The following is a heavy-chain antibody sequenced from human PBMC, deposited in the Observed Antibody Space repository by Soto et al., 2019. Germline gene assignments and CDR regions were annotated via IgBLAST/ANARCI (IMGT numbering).Heavy chain of an antibody. CDR1: GFTFSSYG. Sequence: GSLRLSCAASGFTFSSYGMHWVRQAPGKGLEWVAVISYDGSNKYYADSVKGRFTISRDNSKNTLYLQMNSLRAEDTAVYYCAKFRSTSYYYYGMDVWGQGTTVTVSS. V-gene: IGHV3-30*18. CDR3: AKFRSTSYYYYGMDV. CDR2: ISYDGSNK. D-gene: IGHD2-2*01. J-gene: IGHJ6*02.